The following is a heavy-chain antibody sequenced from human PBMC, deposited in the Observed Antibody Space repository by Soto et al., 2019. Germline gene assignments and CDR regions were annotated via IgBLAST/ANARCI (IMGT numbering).Heavy chain of an antibody. J-gene: IGHJ4*02. CDR2: IHYSGST. CDR3: ARGGIVVVTAIMDYFDY. D-gene: IGHD2-21*02. Sequence: SETLSLTCTVSGGSISSGGYYWSWIRQHPGKGLEWIGYIHYSGSTFYNPSLKSRVTISVDPSKNQFSLKLTSVTAADTAVYYCARGGIVVVTAIMDYFDYWGQGTLVTVSS. CDR1: GGSISSGGYY. V-gene: IGHV4-31*03.